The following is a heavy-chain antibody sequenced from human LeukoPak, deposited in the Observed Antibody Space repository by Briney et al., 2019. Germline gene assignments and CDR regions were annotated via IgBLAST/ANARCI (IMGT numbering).Heavy chain of an antibody. CDR2: INPNSGGT. CDR3: ARTSVPYSSGWYSDY. D-gene: IGHD6-19*01. CDR1: GYTFTGYY. J-gene: IGHJ4*02. V-gene: IGHV1-2*02. Sequence: ASVKVSCKASGYTFTGYYMHWVRQAPGQGLEWLAWINPNSGGTNYAQKFQGRVTMTRDTSISTAYMELSSLRSEDTAVYYCARTSVPYSSGWYSDYWGQGTLVTVSS.